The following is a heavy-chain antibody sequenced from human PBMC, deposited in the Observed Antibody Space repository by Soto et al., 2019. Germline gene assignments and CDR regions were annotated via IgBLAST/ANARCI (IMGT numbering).Heavy chain of an antibody. CDR1: GFPFISYG. D-gene: IGHD4-17*01. CDR3: AKDPTTVVTPLAFDI. CDR2: ISYDGSNK. J-gene: IGHJ3*02. Sequence: QVQLVESGEGGVKLGRSLSFSCAASGFPFISYGIHWYGRAPAKGLEWVAVISYDGSNKYYADSVKGRFTISRDNSKNTLYLQMNSLRAEDTAVYYCAKDPTTVVTPLAFDIWGQGTMVTVSS. V-gene: IGHV3-30*18.